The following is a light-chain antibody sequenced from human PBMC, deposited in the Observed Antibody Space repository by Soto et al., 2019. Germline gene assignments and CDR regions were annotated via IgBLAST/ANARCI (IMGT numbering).Light chain of an antibody. CDR2: AAT. Sequence: DIQLTQSPSFLSASVGDRVTITCRASQGIGSYLAWYQQKPEKAPRLLVYAATTLQSGVPSRFSGSASGADFTLTISSLQPEDFATYYCQQLNSYPLTFGGGTKVDIK. CDR3: QQLNSYPLT. J-gene: IGKJ4*01. CDR1: QGIGSY. V-gene: IGKV1-9*01.